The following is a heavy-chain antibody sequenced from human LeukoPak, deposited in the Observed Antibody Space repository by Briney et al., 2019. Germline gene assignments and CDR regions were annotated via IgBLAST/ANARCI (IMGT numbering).Heavy chain of an antibody. CDR3: ATEYGSGIRGLDY. CDR1: GFTFDDYT. D-gene: IGHD3-10*01. Sequence: TGGSLRLSCAASGFTFDDYTMHWVRQAPGKGLEWVSLISWDGGNTYYADSVKGRFTISRDNSKNSLYLQMNSLRTEDTALYYCATEYGSGIRGLDYWGQGTLVTVSS. V-gene: IGHV3-43*01. J-gene: IGHJ4*02. CDR2: ISWDGGNT.